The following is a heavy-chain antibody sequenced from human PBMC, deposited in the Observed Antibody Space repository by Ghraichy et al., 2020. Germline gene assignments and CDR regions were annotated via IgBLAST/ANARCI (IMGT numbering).Heavy chain of an antibody. Sequence: GGSLRLSCAASGFTFSRYGMHWVRQSPGKGLEWVANIIFDGINKLYADSVKGRFTISRDNSKNILNLQMDGLRVEDTAVYYCAKVRGFSVYDPWDSWGKGTLVTVAS. V-gene: IGHV3-30*02. CDR2: IIFDGINK. D-gene: IGHD5/OR15-5a*01. CDR1: GFTFSRYG. J-gene: IGHJ4*02. CDR3: AKVRGFSVYDPWDS.